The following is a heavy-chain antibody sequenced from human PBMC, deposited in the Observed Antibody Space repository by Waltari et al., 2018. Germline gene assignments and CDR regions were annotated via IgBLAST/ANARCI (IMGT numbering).Heavy chain of an antibody. Sequence: QVQLQQSGPGLVKPSQTLSLTCAISGDSVSSNSAAWNWIRQSPSRGLEWLGRTYYRSKWYNDDAVSVKSRVIINADTSKNQVSLQVNSVTPEDTAVYYCARDNRRVGEQYSSGSYFDSWGQGTLVTVSS. V-gene: IGHV6-1*01. D-gene: IGHD6-19*01. CDR1: GDSVSSNSAA. CDR2: TYYRSKWYN. CDR3: ARDNRRVGEQYSSGSYFDS. J-gene: IGHJ4*02.